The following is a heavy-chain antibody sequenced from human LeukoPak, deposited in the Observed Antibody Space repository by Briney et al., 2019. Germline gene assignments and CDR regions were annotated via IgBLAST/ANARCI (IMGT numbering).Heavy chain of an antibody. CDR1: GFTFSSYE. Sequence: PGGSLRLSCAASGFTFSSYEMNWVRQAPGKGLEWVSYISSSGSTIYYADSVKGRFTISRDNAKNSLYLQMNSLRAEDTAVYYCASADIAATGPPFDHWGQGTLVTVSS. CDR3: ASADIAATGPPFDH. D-gene: IGHD6-13*01. J-gene: IGHJ4*02. V-gene: IGHV3-48*03. CDR2: ISSSGSTI.